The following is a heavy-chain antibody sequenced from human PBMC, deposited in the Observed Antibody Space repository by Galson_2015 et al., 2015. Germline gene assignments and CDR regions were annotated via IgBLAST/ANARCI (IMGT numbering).Heavy chain of an antibody. D-gene: IGHD2-15*01. CDR2: IRGSGGRT. CDR1: GLTFGSYA. V-gene: IGHV3-23*01. J-gene: IGHJ4*02. Sequence: SLRLSCAASGLTFGSYAMSWVRQAPGKGLEWVSAIRGSGGRTYYADSVKGRFTISRGNSKNTLYLQMNSLSAEDTAVYYCAKDWAGYCSGGSCYDYWGQGTPFAVSS. CDR3: AKDWAGYCSGGSCYDY.